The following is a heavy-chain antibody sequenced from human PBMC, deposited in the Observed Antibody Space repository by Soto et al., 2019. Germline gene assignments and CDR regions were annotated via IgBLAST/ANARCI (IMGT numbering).Heavy chain of an antibody. CDR3: ARSIDS. Sequence: SAALSLTCTACGGSISSYYWSWIRQPPGKGLEWIGYIYYSGSTNYNPSLKSRVTISVDTSKNQFSLKLSSVTAADTAVYYCARSIDSWGQGTLVTVSS. CDR1: GGSISSYY. V-gene: IGHV4-59*12. J-gene: IGHJ5*01. CDR2: IYYSGST.